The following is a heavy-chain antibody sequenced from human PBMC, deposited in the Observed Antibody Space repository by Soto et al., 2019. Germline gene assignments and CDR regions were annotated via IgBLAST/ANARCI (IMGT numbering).Heavy chain of an antibody. D-gene: IGHD6-13*01. CDR2: IYHSGST. V-gene: IGHV4-30-2*01. CDR3: ARGIGRIAAAHFDY. J-gene: IGHJ4*02. Sequence: PSETLSLTCAVSGGSISSGGYSWSWIRQPPGKGLEWIGYIYHSGSTYYNPSLKSRVTISVDRSKNQFSLKLSSVTAADTAVYYCARGIGRIAAAHFDYWGQGTLVTVSS. CDR1: GGSISSGGYS.